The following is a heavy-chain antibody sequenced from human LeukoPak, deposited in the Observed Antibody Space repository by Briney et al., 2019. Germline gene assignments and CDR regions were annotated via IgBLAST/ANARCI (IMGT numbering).Heavy chain of an antibody. CDR3: ARGDSSSSNAFDI. D-gene: IGHD6-13*01. CDR2: IKGDGSDN. V-gene: IGHV3-7*02. Sequence: PGGSLRLSCAASGFTFSSYWMSWVRQAPGKGLEWVANIKGDGSDNHYVDSVRGRFTISRDNAKNSLYLQMNSLRAEDTAVYYCARGDSSSSNAFDIWGQGTMVTVSS. J-gene: IGHJ3*02. CDR1: GFTFSSYW.